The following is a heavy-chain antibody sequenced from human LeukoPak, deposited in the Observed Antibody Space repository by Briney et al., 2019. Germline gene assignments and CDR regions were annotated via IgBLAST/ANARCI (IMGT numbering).Heavy chain of an antibody. J-gene: IGHJ5*02. D-gene: IGHD6-13*01. CDR3: ASRYSSSWYQTPGNWFDP. CDR1: GFTFSSYE. V-gene: IGHV3-48*03. CDR2: ISSSGSTI. Sequence: PGGSLRLSCAASGFTFSSYEMNWVRQAPGKGLEWVSYISSSGSTIYCADSVKGRFTISRDNAKNSLYLQMNSLRAEDTAVYYCASRYSSSWYQTPGNWFDPWGQGTLVTVSS.